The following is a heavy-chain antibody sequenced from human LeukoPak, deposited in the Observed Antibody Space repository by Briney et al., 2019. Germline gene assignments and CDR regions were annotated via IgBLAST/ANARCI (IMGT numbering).Heavy chain of an antibody. J-gene: IGHJ6*03. CDR3: ARVSSGSYFGYYYYYMDV. V-gene: IGHV3-74*01. CDR2: INSDGSST. D-gene: IGHD1-26*01. Sequence: GGSLRLSCSASGFTFSNYWMHWVRQAPGKGLVWVSRINSDGSSTSYADSVKGRFTISRDNAKNTLYLQMNSLRAEDTAVYYCARVSSGSYFGYYYYYMDVWGKGTTVTVSS. CDR1: GFTFSNYW.